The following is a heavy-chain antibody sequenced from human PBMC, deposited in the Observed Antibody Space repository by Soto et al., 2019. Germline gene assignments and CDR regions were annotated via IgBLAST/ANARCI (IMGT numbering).Heavy chain of an antibody. CDR3: VRDSLMRTS. V-gene: IGHV3-21*01. J-gene: IGHJ1*01. Sequence: PGGSLRVSCAGSGFTFSSYMMNWVRQAPGKGLEWVASISTGSSYIYYADALKGRFTISRDDAKTSVYLQMNSLRDEDTGVYYCVRDSLMRTSRGKCTRVTVSS. CDR2: ISTGSSYI. CDR1: GFTFSSYM. D-gene: IGHD2-8*01.